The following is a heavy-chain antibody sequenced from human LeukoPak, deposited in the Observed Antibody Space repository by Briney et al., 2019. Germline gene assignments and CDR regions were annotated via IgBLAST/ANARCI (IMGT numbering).Heavy chain of an antibody. D-gene: IGHD3-22*01. J-gene: IGHJ6*02. V-gene: IGHV1-69*13. CDR1: GGTFSSHA. CDR2: IIPIFGTA. CDR3: ARVPKYYYDSSGYYYDYYYGMDV. Sequence: SVKVSCKASGGTFSSHAISWVRQAPGQGLEWMGGIIPIFGTANYAQKFQGRVTITADESTSTAYMELSSLRSEDTAVYYCARVPKYYYDSSGYYYDYYYGMDVWGQGTTVTVSS.